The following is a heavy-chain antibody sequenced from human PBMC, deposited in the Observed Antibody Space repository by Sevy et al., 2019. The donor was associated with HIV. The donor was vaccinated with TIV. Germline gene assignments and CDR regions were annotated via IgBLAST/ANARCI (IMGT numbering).Heavy chain of an antibody. CDR1: GFTFSSYS. J-gene: IGHJ3*02. Sequence: GGSLRLSCAASGFTFSSYSMNWVRQAPGKGLEWVSSISSSSSYIYYADSVKDRFTISRDNAKNSLYLQMNSLRAEDTAVYYCARDWLPNDAFDIWGQGTMVTVSS. CDR2: ISSSSSYI. D-gene: IGHD6-19*01. V-gene: IGHV3-21*01. CDR3: ARDWLPNDAFDI.